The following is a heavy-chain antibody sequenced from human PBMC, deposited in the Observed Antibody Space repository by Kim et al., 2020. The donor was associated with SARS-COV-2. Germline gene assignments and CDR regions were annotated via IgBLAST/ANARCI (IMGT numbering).Heavy chain of an antibody. CDR2: ISGSSSYR. CDR3: GRDTTGTGVVDY. V-gene: IGHV3-11*05. J-gene: IGHJ4*02. CDR1: GFSFGDYY. D-gene: IGHD1-1*01. Sequence: GGSLRLSCVASGFSFGDYYMSWIRQAPGKGLEWVSYISGSSSYRNSADSVKGRFTISRDNAKNSLFLQMNDLRREDTAVYFCGRDTTGTGVVDYGGPGTLVTVSS.